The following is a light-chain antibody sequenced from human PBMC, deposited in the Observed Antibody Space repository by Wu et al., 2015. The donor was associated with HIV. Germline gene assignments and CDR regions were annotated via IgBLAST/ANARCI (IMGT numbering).Light chain of an antibody. V-gene: IGKV3-11*01. CDR1: QSVSSY. J-gene: IGKJ5*01. CDR2: DAS. CDR3: QQRTTTIA. Sequence: EIVLTQSPATLSLSPGERATLSCRASQSVSSYLAWYQQKPGQAPRLLIYDASNRATGIPARFSGSGSGTEFTLTISRMQSEDFAVYHCQQRTTTIAFGQGTRLDLK.